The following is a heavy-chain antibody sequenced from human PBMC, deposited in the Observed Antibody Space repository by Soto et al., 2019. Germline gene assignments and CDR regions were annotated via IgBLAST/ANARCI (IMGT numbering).Heavy chain of an antibody. V-gene: IGHV3-33*01. CDR2: IWYDGSNK. D-gene: IGHD6-13*01. Sequence: GESLKISCAASGFTFSSYGMHWVRQAPGKGLEWVAVIWYDGSNKYYADSVKGRFTISRDNSKNTLYLQMNSLRAEDTAVYYCARDQLHSYSSSWNAFDYWGQGTLVTVSS. CDR3: ARDQLHSYSSSWNAFDY. CDR1: GFTFSSYG. J-gene: IGHJ4*02.